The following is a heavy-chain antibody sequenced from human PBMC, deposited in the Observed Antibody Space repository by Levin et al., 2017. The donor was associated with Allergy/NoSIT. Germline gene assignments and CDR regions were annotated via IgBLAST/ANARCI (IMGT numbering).Heavy chain of an antibody. CDR2: ISSSSSTI. J-gene: IGHJ2*01. CDR1: GFTFSSYS. D-gene: IGHD3-10*01. Sequence: GGSLRLSCAASGFTFSSYSMNWVRQAPGKGLEWVSYISSSSSTIYYADSLKGRFTISRDNAKNSLYLQMNSLRDEDTAVYYCARVWYYGSGNGDWYFDLWGRGTLVTVSS. V-gene: IGHV3-48*02. CDR3: ARVWYYGSGNGDWYFDL.